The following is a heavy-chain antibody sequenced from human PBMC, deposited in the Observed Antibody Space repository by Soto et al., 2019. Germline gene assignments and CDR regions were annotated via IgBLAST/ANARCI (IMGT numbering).Heavy chain of an antibody. CDR2: VIPIFGTP. D-gene: IGHD2-15*01. Sequence: QVQLVQSGAEVKKPGSSVKVSCKAPGGTFSTYAISWVRQAPEQGLEWLGGVIPIFGTPKYAQKFQGRVTITADESTSTGYMELRSLRSEDTAVYYCARSQGGSSSLDIYYYYYYGMDVWGQGITVTVSS. V-gene: IGHV1-69*01. CDR3: ARSQGGSSSLDIYYYYYYGMDV. CDR1: GGTFSTYA. J-gene: IGHJ6*02.